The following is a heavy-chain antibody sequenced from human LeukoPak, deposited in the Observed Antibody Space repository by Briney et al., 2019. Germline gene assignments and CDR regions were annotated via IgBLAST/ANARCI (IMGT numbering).Heavy chain of an antibody. D-gene: IGHD5-18*01. V-gene: IGHV3-9*01. CDR1: GFTFDDYA. CDR2: ISWNSGSI. J-gene: IGHJ4*02. Sequence: PGGSLRLSCAASGFTFDDYAMHWVRQAPGKGLEWVSGISWNSGSIGYADSVKGRFTISRDNSKNTLYLQMNSLRAEDTAVYYCAKDPGGGYSYGPAFDYWGQGTLVTVSS. CDR3: AKDPGGGYSYGPAFDY.